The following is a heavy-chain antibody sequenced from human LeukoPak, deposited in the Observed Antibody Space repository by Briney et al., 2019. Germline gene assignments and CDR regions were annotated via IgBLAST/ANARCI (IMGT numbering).Heavy chain of an antibody. Sequence: GGSLRLSCAASGFTFSTYWMSWVRQAPGKGLEWVANIHQDGNEKYYVDTVKGRFTISRDNAKKSLYLQMNSLRAEDTAVYYCARGDKFSGGYWGQGTLVTISS. D-gene: IGHD2-15*01. CDR2: IHQDGNEK. CDR3: ARGDKFSGGY. CDR1: GFTFSTYW. J-gene: IGHJ4*02. V-gene: IGHV3-7*04.